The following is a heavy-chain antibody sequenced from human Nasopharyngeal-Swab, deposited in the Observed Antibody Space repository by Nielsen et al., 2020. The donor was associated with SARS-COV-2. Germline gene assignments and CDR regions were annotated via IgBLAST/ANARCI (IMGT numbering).Heavy chain of an antibody. CDR3: ARGPDQVHSFDS. CDR1: GRSFSDSP. CDR2: INHRGGT. V-gene: IGHV4-34*01. Sequence: SETLSLTCAVYGRSFSDSPWSWLRLLPGKGLEWIGEINHRGGTAYRSSLKSRVSISVDTSKNQFSLELRSVTVADTAVYFCARGPDQVHSFDSWDQGRLVTVSS. J-gene: IGHJ4*02. D-gene: IGHD2-2*01.